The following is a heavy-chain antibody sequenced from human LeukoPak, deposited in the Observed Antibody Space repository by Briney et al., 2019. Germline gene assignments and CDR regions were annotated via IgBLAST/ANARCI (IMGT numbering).Heavy chain of an antibody. D-gene: IGHD3-16*01. J-gene: IGHJ4*02. CDR1: GFTFNTYS. CDR2: ISGDGGTT. Sequence: GGSLRLSCAASGFTFNTYSMNWVRQAPGQGLDYVAAISGDGGTTYYAKSVKGRFTISRDNSKKTLSLQMGILRPEDSAIYYCARESHQKRESYYYDCWGQGTLVTVSS. CDR3: ARESHQKRESYYYDC. V-gene: IGHV3-64*01.